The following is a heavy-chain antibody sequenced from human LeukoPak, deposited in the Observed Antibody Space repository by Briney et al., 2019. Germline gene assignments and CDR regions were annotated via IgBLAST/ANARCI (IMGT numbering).Heavy chain of an antibody. CDR2: IYYSGST. D-gene: IGHD3-3*01. CDR1: GGSISSHY. Sequence: SETLSLTCTVSGGSISSHYWSWIRQPPGKGLEWIGSIYYSGSTYYNPSLKSRVTISVDTSKNQFSLKLSSVTAADTAVYYCASTSYDFWSGYYYRRYFDYWGQGTLVTVSS. CDR3: ASTSYDFWSGYYYRRYFDY. J-gene: IGHJ4*02. V-gene: IGHV4-39*01.